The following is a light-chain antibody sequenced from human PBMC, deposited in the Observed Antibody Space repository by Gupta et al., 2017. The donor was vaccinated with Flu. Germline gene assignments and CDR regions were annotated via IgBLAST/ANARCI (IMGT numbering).Light chain of an antibody. CDR3: QQEGDSPFT. CDR1: QSVSSNS. J-gene: IGKJ3*01. CDR2: GAS. Sequence: EIVLTQSPGTLSLSLGERATLSCRASQSVSSNSLAWYQQRPGQAPRLLIFGASSRATGIPDRFSGGGSGTDFILTISRLEPEDFAVYYCQQEGDSPFTFGPGTKVDIK. V-gene: IGKV3-20*01.